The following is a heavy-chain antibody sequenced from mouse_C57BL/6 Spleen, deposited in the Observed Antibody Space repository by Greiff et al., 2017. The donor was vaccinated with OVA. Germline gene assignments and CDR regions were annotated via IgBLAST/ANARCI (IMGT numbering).Heavy chain of an antibody. D-gene: IGHD2-1*01. CDR1: GYTFTSYW. Sequence: QVQLQQSGAELVRPGSSVKLSCKASGYTFTSYWMHWVKQRPIQGLEWIGNIDPSDSETHYNQKFKDKATLTVDKSSSTAYMQLSSLTSEDSAVYYCARGIIYYGNPYYFDYWGQGTTLTVSS. CDR3: ARGIIYYGNPYYFDY. V-gene: IGHV1-52*01. CDR2: IDPSDSET. J-gene: IGHJ2*01.